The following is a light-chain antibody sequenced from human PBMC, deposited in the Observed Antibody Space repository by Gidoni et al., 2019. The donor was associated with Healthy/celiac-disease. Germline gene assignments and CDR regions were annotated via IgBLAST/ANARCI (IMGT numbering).Light chain of an antibody. V-gene: IGKV3-11*01. CDR1: QSVSTS. CDR3: QQRRDWPLT. Sequence: EIVLTQSPATLPVSPGERVTLSCRASQSVSTSLGWYQQKRGQPPRLLIYEASNRASGIPGRFSGSGSGTDFTLTITSLEPEDFAVYDCQQRRDWPLTFGQGTRLEIK. CDR2: EAS. J-gene: IGKJ5*01.